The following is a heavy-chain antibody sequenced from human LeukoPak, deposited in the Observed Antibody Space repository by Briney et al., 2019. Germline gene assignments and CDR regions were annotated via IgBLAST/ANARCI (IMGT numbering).Heavy chain of an antibody. J-gene: IGHJ4*02. CDR2: IIPIFGTA. D-gene: IGHD3-10*01. CDR3: ARAKSGTHDAFDI. Sequence: GASVTVSCKASGGTFSSYAISWVRQAPGQGLEWMGGIIPIFGTANYAQKFQGRVTITTDESTSTAYMELSSLRSEDTAVYYCARAKSGTHDAFDIGGQGTLVTVSS. CDR1: GGTFSSYA. V-gene: IGHV1-69*05.